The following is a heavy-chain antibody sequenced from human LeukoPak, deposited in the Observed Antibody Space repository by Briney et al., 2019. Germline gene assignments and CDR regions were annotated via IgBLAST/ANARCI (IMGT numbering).Heavy chain of an antibody. CDR2: IDPVDSDT. CDR3: ARRIHYGSGLDY. D-gene: IGHD3-10*01. V-gene: IGHV5-51*01. CDR1: GYSFTSYW. J-gene: IGHJ4*02. Sequence: GESLKISCKGSGYSFTSYWIGWGRRMRGKGLEGMGIIDPVDSDTSYSPSFQGQGPISAAMSTTTAYLQWSSLKATATAMYYCARRIHYGSGLDYWGQGTLVTVSS.